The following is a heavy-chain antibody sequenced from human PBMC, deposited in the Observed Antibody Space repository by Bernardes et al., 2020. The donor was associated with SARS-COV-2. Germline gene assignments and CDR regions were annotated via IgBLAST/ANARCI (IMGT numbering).Heavy chain of an antibody. CDR1: GFTVSSNY. Sequence: GGSLRLSCAASGFTVSSNYMSWVRQAPGKGLEWVSVIYSGGSTYYADSVKGRFTISRDNSKNTLYLQMNSLRAEDTAVYYCARDSVAGSSSWPYYYYYYGMDVWGQGTTVTVSS. J-gene: IGHJ6*02. CDR3: ARDSVAGSSSWPYYYYYYGMDV. D-gene: IGHD6-13*01. V-gene: IGHV3-53*01. CDR2: IYSGGST.